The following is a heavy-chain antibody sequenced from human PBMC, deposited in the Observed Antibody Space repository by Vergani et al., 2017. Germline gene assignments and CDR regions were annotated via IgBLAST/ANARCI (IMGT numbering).Heavy chain of an antibody. CDR3: AREDVVIARIFDF. CDR2: IFRSGTT. D-gene: IGHD3-22*01. Sequence: QVQLQESGPGLVKPSQTLSLTCTVSGDSLSSSDYYWSWIRQRSDKGLEWVGHIFRSGTTYYNPSLKSRLIMSVDTSKNQFSLTLTSVTAADTAMYYCAREDVVIARIFDFWGQGTLVTVSS. CDR1: GDSLSSSDYY. J-gene: IGHJ4*02. V-gene: IGHV4-31*03.